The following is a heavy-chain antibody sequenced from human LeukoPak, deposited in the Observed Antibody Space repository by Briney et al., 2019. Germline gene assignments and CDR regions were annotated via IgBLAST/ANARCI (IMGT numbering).Heavy chain of an antibody. CDR2: INPSGGST. Sequence: ASVKVSCKASGYTFTSYYMHWVRQAPGQGLEWMGIINPSGGSTSYAQKFQGRVTMTRDMSTSTVYMELSSLRSEDTAVYYCARVRMARGSTDAFDIWGQGTMVTVSS. V-gene: IGHV1-46*01. J-gene: IGHJ3*02. D-gene: IGHD3-10*01. CDR1: GYTFTSYY. CDR3: ARVRMARGSTDAFDI.